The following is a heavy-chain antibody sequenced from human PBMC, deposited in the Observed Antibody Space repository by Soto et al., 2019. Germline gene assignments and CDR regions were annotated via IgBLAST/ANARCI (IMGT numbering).Heavy chain of an antibody. V-gene: IGHV1-46*01. CDR2: INPRDGAA. CDR1: GYTFISYY. J-gene: IGHJ5*02. D-gene: IGHD2-2*01. CDR3: ARGSPSSSRLGWLDP. Sequence: AAVKVSCKTSGYTFISYYVQWVRQAPGHGLEYMGMINPRDGAARYAQNFQGRVTVTRDMSTSTVDMELTGLRSEDTAVYYCARGSPSSSRLGWLDPWGQGTQVTVSS.